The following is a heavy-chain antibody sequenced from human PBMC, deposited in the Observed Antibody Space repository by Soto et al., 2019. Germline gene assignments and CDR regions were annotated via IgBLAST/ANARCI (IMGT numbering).Heavy chain of an antibody. CDR3: ARYVSSRYNNWIDP. CDR2: IWYDGGEK. J-gene: IGHJ5*02. Sequence: QVQLVESGVGVVQPGGSLRLSCAASGFTFSSYGMHWVRQAPGKGLEWVAVIWYDGGEKYYADSVKGRFTISRDNSKNTLSLQMNNLSAEDTAVYYCARYVSSRYNNWIDPWGQGTLVTVSS. V-gene: IGHV3-33*01. D-gene: IGHD6-13*01. CDR1: GFTFSSYG.